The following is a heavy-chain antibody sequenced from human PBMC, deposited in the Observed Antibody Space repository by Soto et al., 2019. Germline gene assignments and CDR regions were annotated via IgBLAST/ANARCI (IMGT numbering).Heavy chain of an antibody. J-gene: IGHJ4*02. CDR3: ATRGGGGGY. CDR2: IYSGGYT. D-gene: IGHD3-16*01. V-gene: IGHV3-53*01. CDR1: GFTVSNNY. Sequence: EVQLVESGGGLIQPGGSLRLSCAVSGFTVSNNYMSWVRQAPGKGLEGVSVIYSGGYTAYGDSVKGRFTISRDNSKNHLYFQRNGLGAAARALYYGATRGGGGGYWGQGTLVTVSS.